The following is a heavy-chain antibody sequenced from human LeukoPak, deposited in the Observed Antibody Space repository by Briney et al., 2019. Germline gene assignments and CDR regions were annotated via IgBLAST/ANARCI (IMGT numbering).Heavy chain of an antibody. Sequence: ASVKVSCKASGYTFTSYDINWVRQATGQGLEWMGWMNPNSGNTNYAQKLQGRVTMTTDTSTSTAYMELSSLRSEDTAVYYCARSRRRHQPTTPFDYWGQGTLVTVSS. CDR2: MNPNSGNT. CDR1: GYTFTSYD. V-gene: IGHV1-8*01. D-gene: IGHD1-14*01. CDR3: ARSRRRHQPTTPFDY. J-gene: IGHJ4*02.